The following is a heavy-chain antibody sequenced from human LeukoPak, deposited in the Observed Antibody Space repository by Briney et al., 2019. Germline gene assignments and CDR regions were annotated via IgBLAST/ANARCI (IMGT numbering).Heavy chain of an antibody. CDR2: IIPIFGTA. V-gene: IGHV1-69*05. J-gene: IGHJ4*02. CDR1: GGTFSSYA. D-gene: IGHD3-16*02. Sequence: SVKVSCKASGGTFSSYAISWVRQAPGQGLEWMGGIIPIFGTANYAQKFQGRVTITTDESTSTAYMELSSLRSEDTAVYYCARTYYDYVWGSYRPGYFDYWGQGTLVAVSS. CDR3: ARTYYDYVWGSYRPGYFDY.